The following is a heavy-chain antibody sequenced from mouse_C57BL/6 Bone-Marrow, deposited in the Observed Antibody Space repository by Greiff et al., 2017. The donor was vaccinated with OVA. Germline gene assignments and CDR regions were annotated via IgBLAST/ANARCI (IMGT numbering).Heavy chain of an antibody. V-gene: IGHV1-54*01. Sequence: QVQLQQSGAELVRPGTSVKVSCKASGYAFTNYLIEWVKQRPGQGLEWIGVINPGSGGTNYNEKFKGKATLTADKSSSTAYMQLISLTSEDSAVYFCAREAAQAFAYWGQGTLVTVSA. CDR2: INPGSGGT. CDR3: AREAAQAFAY. D-gene: IGHD3-2*02. J-gene: IGHJ3*01. CDR1: GYAFTNYL.